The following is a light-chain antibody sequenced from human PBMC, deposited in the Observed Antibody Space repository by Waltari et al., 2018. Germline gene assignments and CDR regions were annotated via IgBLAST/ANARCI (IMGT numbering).Light chain of an antibody. CDR3: QQRNNWPMT. CDR1: QSISNY. CDR2: DAS. J-gene: IGKJ4*01. V-gene: IGKV3-11*01. Sequence: EIEMTQSPASLSSSLGERVTLSCRATQSISNYLTWYQQKPGQAPKFLIYDASNMETGIPARFSGSGSGTDFTLTISSLEPEDFAIYYCQQRNNWPMTFGRGTKLEIK.